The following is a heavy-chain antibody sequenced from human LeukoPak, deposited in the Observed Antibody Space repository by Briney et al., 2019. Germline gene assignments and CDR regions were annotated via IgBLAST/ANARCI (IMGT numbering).Heavy chain of an antibody. J-gene: IGHJ5*02. D-gene: IGHD3-3*01. CDR3: ARGGYYDFWSGTSYWFDP. Sequence: PSETLSLTCTVSGGSISSYYWSWIRQPPGKGLEWIGYIYYSGNTNYNPSLKSRVTISVDTSKNQFSLKLSSVTAADTAVYYCARGGYYDFWSGTSYWFDPWGQGTLVTVSS. V-gene: IGHV4-59*01. CDR2: IYYSGNT. CDR1: GGSISSYY.